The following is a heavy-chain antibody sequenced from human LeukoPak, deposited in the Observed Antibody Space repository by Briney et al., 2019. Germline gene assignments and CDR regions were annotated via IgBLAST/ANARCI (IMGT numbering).Heavy chain of an antibody. CDR1: GVSIISSNSY. V-gene: IGHV4-39*01. J-gene: IGHJ6*03. Sequence: SETLSLTCTVSGVSIISSNSYWGWIRQPPGKGLEWIGSIYYSGSTYYNPSLKSRVTISVDTSKNQFSLKLSSVTAADTAVYYCARHLRNYYYYMDVWGKGTTVTISS. CDR3: ARHLRNYYYYMDV. CDR2: IYYSGST.